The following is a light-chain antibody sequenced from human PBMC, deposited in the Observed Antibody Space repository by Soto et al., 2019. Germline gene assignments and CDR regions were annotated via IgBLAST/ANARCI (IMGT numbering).Light chain of an antibody. CDR1: SGHSSYA. CDR3: QTWGTGIPRLV. J-gene: IGLJ3*02. Sequence: QAVVTQSPSASASLGASVKLTCTLSSGHSSYAIAWHQQQPEKGPRYLMKLNSDGSHSKGDGIPDRFSGSSSGAERYLTISSLQSEDEADYYCQTWGTGIPRLVFGGGTKLTVL. CDR2: LNSDGSH. V-gene: IGLV4-69*01.